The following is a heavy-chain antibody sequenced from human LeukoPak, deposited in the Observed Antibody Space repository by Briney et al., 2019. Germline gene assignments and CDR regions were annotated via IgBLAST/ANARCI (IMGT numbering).Heavy chain of an antibody. V-gene: IGHV1-69*13. J-gene: IGHJ4*02. Sequence: SVKVSCKASGYTSTSYGISWVRQAPGQGLEWMGGVIPIFGTANYAQKFQGRVTITADESTSTAYMELSSLRSEDTAVYYCARVRRYGSGSHFDYWGQGTLVTVSS. CDR3: ARVRRYGSGSHFDY. CDR2: VIPIFGTA. CDR1: GYTSTSYG. D-gene: IGHD3-10*01.